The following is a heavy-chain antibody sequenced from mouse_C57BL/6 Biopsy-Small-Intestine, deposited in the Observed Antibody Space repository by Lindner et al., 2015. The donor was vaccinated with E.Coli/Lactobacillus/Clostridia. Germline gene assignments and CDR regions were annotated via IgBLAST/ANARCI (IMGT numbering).Heavy chain of an antibody. Sequence: VQLQESGPEWVKPGASVKISCKASGYVFSNSWMNWVKQRPGKGLEWIGRIYPGDGDINYNGKFKGKATLTSDKSSSTAYMQLSSLTSEDSAVYFCARRDYGGDYYTLDYWGQGTSVTVSS. CDR3: ARRDYGGDYYTLDY. CDR1: GYVFSNSW. CDR2: IYPGDGDI. J-gene: IGHJ4*01. V-gene: IGHV1-82*01. D-gene: IGHD2-4*01.